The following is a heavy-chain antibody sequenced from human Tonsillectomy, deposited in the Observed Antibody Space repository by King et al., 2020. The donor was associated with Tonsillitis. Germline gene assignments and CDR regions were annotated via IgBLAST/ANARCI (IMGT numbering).Heavy chain of an antibody. V-gene: IGHV2-5*02. CDR3: AHRLWAVYGGNGGAFDI. D-gene: IGHD4-23*01. J-gene: IGHJ3*02. CDR1: GFSLSTSGVG. CDR2: IYWDDDN. Sequence: ITLKESGPTLVKPTQTLTLTCTFSGFSLSTSGVGVGWIRQPPGQALEWLALIYWDDDNRYSPSLKSRFTITKDTSKNQVVLTMTNMDPVATATYYCAHRLWAVYGGNGGAFDIWGQGTMVTVSS.